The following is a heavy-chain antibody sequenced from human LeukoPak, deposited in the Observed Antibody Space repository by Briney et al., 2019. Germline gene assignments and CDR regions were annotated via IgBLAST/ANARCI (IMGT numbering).Heavy chain of an antibody. D-gene: IGHD6-13*01. J-gene: IGHJ4*02. CDR2: INHSGST. Sequence: SETLSLTCAVYGVSFSGYYWSWLRQPPGKGLEWIGEINHSGSTNYNPSLKSRVTISVDTSKNQFSLKLSSVTAADTAVYYCAREDSSSWYYFDYWGQGTLVTVSS. V-gene: IGHV4-34*01. CDR3: AREDSSSWYYFDY. CDR1: GVSFSGYY.